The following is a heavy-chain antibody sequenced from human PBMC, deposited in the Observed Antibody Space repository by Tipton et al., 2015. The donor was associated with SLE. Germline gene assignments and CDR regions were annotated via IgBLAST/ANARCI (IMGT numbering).Heavy chain of an antibody. CDR3: AGQSSGVPLLVY. CDR2: IYYSGST. CDR1: GGSISSYY. V-gene: IGHV4-59*08. J-gene: IGHJ4*02. Sequence: TLSLTCTVSGGSISSYYWSWIRQPPGKGLEWIGYIYYSGSTNYNPSLKSRVTISVDTSKNQFSLKLSSVTAAAPAVFYSAGQSSGVPLLVYGAQGPLFTFSS. D-gene: IGHD6-25*01.